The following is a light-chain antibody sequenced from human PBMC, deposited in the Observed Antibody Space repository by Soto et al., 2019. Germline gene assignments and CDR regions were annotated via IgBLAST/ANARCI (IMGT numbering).Light chain of an antibody. Sequence: QSVLTQPPSVSGAPGQRVTISCTGSSSNIGARYDVHWYQKLPGTAPKLLIYDDINRPSGVPDRFSGSKSGTSASLAITGLQAEDEAEYYCQSYDSSLSGVVFGGGTKVTVL. V-gene: IGLV1-40*01. J-gene: IGLJ2*01. CDR1: SSNIGARYD. CDR2: DDI. CDR3: QSYDSSLSGVV.